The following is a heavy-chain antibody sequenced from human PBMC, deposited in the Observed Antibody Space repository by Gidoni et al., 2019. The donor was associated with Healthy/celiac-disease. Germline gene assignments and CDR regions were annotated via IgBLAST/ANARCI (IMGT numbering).Heavy chain of an antibody. Sequence: QVQLQESGPGLVKPSQTLSLTCTVSVGSISSGGYYWSWFRQHPGKGLEWIGDIYYSGSTYYNPSLKSRVTISVDTSKKQFSLKLSSVTAADTAVYYCARDRGGSAAGTFDSWGQGTLVTVSS. J-gene: IGHJ4*02. V-gene: IGHV4-31*03. D-gene: IGHD6-13*01. CDR3: ARDRGGSAAGTFDS. CDR2: IYYSGST. CDR1: VGSISSGGYY.